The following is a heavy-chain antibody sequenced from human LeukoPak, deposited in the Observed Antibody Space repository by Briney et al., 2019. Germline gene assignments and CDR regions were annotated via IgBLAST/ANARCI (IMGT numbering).Heavy chain of an antibody. CDR1: GYTFTSYY. CDR3: ARDNWDCSGGSCYSGEWFDP. D-gene: IGHD2-15*01. V-gene: IGHV1-46*01. CDR2: INPSGGST. J-gene: IGHJ5*02. Sequence: RRASVKVSCKASGYTFTSYYMHWVRQAPGQGLEWMGIINPSGGSTSYAQKFQGRVTMTRDMSTSTVYMELSSLRSEDTAVYYCARDNWDCSGGSCYSGEWFDPWGQGTLVTVSS.